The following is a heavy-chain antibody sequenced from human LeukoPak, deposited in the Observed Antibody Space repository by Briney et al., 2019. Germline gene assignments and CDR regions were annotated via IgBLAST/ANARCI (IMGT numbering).Heavy chain of an antibody. D-gene: IGHD3-16*02. CDR3: ARADHDYVWGSYRQYYFDY. CDR1: GFTFSDYY. Sequence: PGGSLRLSCAASGFTFSDYYMSWIRQAPGKGLEWVSYISSSGSTIYYADSVKGRFTISRDNAKNSLYLQMNSLRAEDTAVYYCARADHDYVWGSYRQYYFDYWGQGTLVTVSS. V-gene: IGHV3-11*04. CDR2: ISSSGSTI. J-gene: IGHJ4*02.